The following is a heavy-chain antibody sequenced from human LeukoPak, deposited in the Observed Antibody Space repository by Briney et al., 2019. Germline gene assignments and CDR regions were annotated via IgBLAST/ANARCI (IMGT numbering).Heavy chain of an antibody. CDR2: ISSSSTYI. Sequence: GGSLRLSCAASGFTFSSYTMNWVRQAPGKGLEWVSSISSSSTYINYADSVKGRFTVSRDNAKNSLYLQMNSLRAEDTAVYYCARDRSPGNFDYWGQGTLVTVSS. V-gene: IGHV3-21*01. J-gene: IGHJ4*02. CDR1: GFTFSSYT. CDR3: ARDRSPGNFDY. D-gene: IGHD3-10*01.